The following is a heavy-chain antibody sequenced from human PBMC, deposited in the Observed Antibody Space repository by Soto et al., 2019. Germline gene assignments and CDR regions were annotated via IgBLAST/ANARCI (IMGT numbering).Heavy chain of an antibody. CDR3: ARSSNFIVVVPAAMFGGDY. D-gene: IGHD2-2*01. CDR1: GYTFTSYG. Sequence: ASVKVSCKASGYTFTSYGISWVRQAPGQGLEWMGWISAYNGNTNYAQKLQGRVTMTTDSSTSTAYMELRSLRSDDTAVYYCARSSNFIVVVPAAMFGGDYWGQGTLVTSPQ. J-gene: IGHJ4*02. CDR2: ISAYNGNT. V-gene: IGHV1-18*01.